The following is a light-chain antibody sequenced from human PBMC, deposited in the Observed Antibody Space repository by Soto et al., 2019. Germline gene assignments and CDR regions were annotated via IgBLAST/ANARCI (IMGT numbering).Light chain of an antibody. Sequence: DIQMTQSPSSLSASVGDRVTITCRASQNINTYLNWCQQKPGKAPNLLIYAASSLQSGVPSRFSGSGSGTGLTLTISSLQPEDFATYYCQQSYSTPYTFGQGTKLEMK. V-gene: IGKV1-39*01. CDR2: AAS. CDR3: QQSYSTPYT. CDR1: QNINTY. J-gene: IGKJ2*01.